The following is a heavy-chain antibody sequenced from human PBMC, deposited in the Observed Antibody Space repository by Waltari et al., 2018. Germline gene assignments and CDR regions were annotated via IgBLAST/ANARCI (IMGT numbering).Heavy chain of an antibody. CDR3: ARAPMSGAATGTFDF. CDR2: IYHSGNT. CDR1: GYSITSGYY. Sequence: QVQLQESGPGLVKPSETLSLTCTVSGYSITSGYYWGCIRQPPEKGLEWIGSIYHSGNTDYNPSAKGRLTISGDTSKNQFSLRLSSVTAADTAVYYCARAPMSGAATGTFDFWGLGSLVTVSP. J-gene: IGHJ4*02. V-gene: IGHV4-38-2*02. D-gene: IGHD6-13*01.